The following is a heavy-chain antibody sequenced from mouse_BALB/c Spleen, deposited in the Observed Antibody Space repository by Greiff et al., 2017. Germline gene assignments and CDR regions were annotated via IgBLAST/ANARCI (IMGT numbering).Heavy chain of an antibody. CDR1: GYAFSSSW. J-gene: IGHJ3*01. V-gene: IGHV1-82*01. CDR3: ARERAVPPWFAY. Sequence: QVQLQQSGPELVKPGASVKISCKASGYAFSSSWMNWVKQRPGQGLEWIGRIYPGDGDTNYNGKFKGKATLTADKSSSTAYMQLSSLTSVDSAVYFCARERAVPPWFAYWGQGTLVTVSA. D-gene: IGHD1-1*01. CDR2: IYPGDGDT.